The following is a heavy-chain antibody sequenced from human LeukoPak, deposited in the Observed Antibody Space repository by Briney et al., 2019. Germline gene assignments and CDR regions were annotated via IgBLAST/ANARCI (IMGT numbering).Heavy chain of an antibody. V-gene: IGHV1-2*02. Sequence: GASVKVSCKASGYTFTAYYMHWVRQVPGQGLEWMGWIDTNSGGTNYAQRFQGRVTITRDTAIATVYMELSSLISDDSAVYYCASEAFCAGGTWNLHRVASWGPGTLVTVSS. CDR2: IDTNSGGT. J-gene: IGHJ4*02. CDR3: ASEAFCAGGTWNLHRVAS. CDR1: GYTFTAYY. D-gene: IGHD2-8*02.